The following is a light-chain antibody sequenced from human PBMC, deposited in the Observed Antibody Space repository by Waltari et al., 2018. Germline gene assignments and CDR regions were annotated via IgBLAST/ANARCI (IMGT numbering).Light chain of an antibody. CDR2: KVS. CDR1: QSLVYRDGNTY. Sequence: DVVMTQSPLSLPVTLGQPASIPCTPTQSLVYRDGNTYLNWFQQRPGQSPRRLIYKVSNRDSGVPDRFSGSGSGTVFTLKISRVEAEDVGFYYCMQGTHWPRTFGPGTKVEIK. V-gene: IGKV2-30*01. CDR3: MQGTHWPRT. J-gene: IGKJ1*01.